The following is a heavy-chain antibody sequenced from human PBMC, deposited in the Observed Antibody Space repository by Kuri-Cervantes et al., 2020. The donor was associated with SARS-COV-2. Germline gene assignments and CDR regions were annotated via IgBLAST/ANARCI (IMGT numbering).Heavy chain of an antibody. Sequence: SETLSLTCAVYGGSFSDYYWSWVRQPPGKGLEWIGEINHSGNTNYDPSLKSRVTISVDTSKNQFSLKLSSVTAADTAVYYCARTGELPLYYFDYWGQGTLVTVSS. V-gene: IGHV4-34*01. J-gene: IGHJ4*02. CDR2: INHSGNT. D-gene: IGHD1-26*01. CDR3: ARTGELPLYYFDY. CDR1: GGSFSDYY.